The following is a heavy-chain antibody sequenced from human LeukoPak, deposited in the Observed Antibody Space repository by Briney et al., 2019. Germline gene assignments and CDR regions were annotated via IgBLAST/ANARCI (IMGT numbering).Heavy chain of an antibody. CDR3: ARVSLNYDSSGYYYPSYYFDY. CDR1: GYTFTSYY. Sequence: ASVKVSCKASGYTFTSYYMHWVRQAPGQGLEWMGIINPSGGSTSYAQKFQGRVTISVDTSKNQFSLKLSSVTAADTAVYYCARVSLNYDSSGYYYPSYYFDYWGQGTLVTVSS. D-gene: IGHD3-22*01. V-gene: IGHV1-46*01. J-gene: IGHJ4*02. CDR2: INPSGGST.